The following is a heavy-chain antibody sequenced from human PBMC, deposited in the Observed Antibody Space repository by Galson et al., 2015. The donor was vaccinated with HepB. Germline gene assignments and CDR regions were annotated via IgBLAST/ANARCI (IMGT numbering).Heavy chain of an antibody. CDR1: GFTFSSHA. Sequence: SLRLSCAASGFTFSSHAVNWVRQTPEKGLEWVSVISGGGGGIYYGDSVRGRFTVSRDNSQNTLHLQMNSLRAEDTAVYYCARSREANYFLDLWGRGTLVTVSS. D-gene: IGHD2/OR15-2a*01. V-gene: IGHV3-23*01. J-gene: IGHJ2*01. CDR2: ISGGGGGI. CDR3: ARSREANYFLDL.